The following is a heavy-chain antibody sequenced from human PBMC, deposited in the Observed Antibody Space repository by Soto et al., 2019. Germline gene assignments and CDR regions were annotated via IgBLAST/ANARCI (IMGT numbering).Heavy chain of an antibody. CDR3: AHAFGGTSWPNDAFDV. D-gene: IGHD3-16*01. CDR2: IYWDDDP. V-gene: IGHV2-5*02. J-gene: IGHJ3*01. Sequence: QITLKESGPTLVKPTQTLTLTCIFSGFSFSADGGGVGWIRQPPGKALEWLALIYWDDDPRYRPSLKSNLTINKDSSKDQVVLTMTHIDPLDTATYYCAHAFGGTSWPNDAFDVWGQGTVVTVSS. CDR1: GFSFSADGGG.